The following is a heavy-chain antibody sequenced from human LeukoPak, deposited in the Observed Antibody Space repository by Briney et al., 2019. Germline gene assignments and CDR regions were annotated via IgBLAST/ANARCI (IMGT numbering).Heavy chain of an antibody. D-gene: IGHD5-12*01. CDR2: INWNGGCT. J-gene: IGHJ6*03. Sequence: GGSLRLSCAASGFTFDDYGMSWVRQAPGKGLEWVSGINWNGGCTGYADSVKGRFTISRDNAKNSLYLQMNSLRAEDTALYYCARESGVATIFYYYYMDVWGKGTTVTVSS. V-gene: IGHV3-20*04. CDR1: GFTFDDYG. CDR3: ARESGVATIFYYYYMDV.